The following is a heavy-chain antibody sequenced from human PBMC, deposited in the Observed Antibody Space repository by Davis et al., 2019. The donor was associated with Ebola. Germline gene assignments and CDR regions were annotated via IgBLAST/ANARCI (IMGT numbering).Heavy chain of an antibody. Sequence: GGSLRLSCAASAFTFRTYSMNWVRRAPGKGLEWLAYISSTGGTMYYADSVKGRFTISRDNAKNSLYLQMNNLRVEDTAVYYCARDLYGDYPFDYWSQGTLVTVSS. CDR2: ISSTGGTM. CDR3: ARDLYGDYPFDY. V-gene: IGHV3-48*04. CDR1: AFTFRTYS. D-gene: IGHD2-21*02. J-gene: IGHJ4*02.